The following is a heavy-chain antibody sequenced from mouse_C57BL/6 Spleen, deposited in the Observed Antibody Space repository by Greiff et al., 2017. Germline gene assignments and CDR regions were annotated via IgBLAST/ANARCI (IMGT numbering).Heavy chain of an antibody. CDR1: GFTFSSYG. Sequence: EVKLMESGGDLVKPGGSLKLSCAASGFTFSSYGMSWVRQTPDKRLEWVATISSGGSYTYYPDSVKGRFTISRDNAKNTLYLQMSSLKSEDTAMYYCARVEDYAMDYWGQGTSVTVSS. CDR3: ARVEDYAMDY. J-gene: IGHJ4*01. CDR2: ISSGGSYT. V-gene: IGHV5-6*01.